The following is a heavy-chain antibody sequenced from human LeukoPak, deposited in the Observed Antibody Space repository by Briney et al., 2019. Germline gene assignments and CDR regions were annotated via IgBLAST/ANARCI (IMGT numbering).Heavy chain of an antibody. J-gene: IGHJ3*02. CDR3: ATGAPSTMVRGVIWRAFDI. CDR2: SDPEDGET. V-gene: IGHV1-24*01. CDR1: GYTLTELS. Sequence: ASVTVSFMGSGYTLTELSMHGVGQAPGKGGEWMGGSDPEDGETIYAQKFQGRVTMTDDTSTDTAYMELSSLRSEDTAVYYCATGAPSTMVRGVIWRAFDIWGQGTMVTVSS. D-gene: IGHD3-10*01.